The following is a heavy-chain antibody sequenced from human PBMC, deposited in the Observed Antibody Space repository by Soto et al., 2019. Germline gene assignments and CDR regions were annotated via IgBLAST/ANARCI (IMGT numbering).Heavy chain of an antibody. CDR3: ARSYSSGWEFDY. D-gene: IGHD6-19*01. CDR1: GFTFSNYY. CDR2: ISSTGRTI. J-gene: IGHJ4*02. V-gene: IGHV3-11*01. Sequence: GGSLRLSCGASGFTFSNYYMSWIRQAPGKGLEWVSYISSTGRTIYYADSVKGRFTVSGDNAQNSLSLKLNSLRVEDTAVYYCARSYSSGWEFDYWGQGTQVTV.